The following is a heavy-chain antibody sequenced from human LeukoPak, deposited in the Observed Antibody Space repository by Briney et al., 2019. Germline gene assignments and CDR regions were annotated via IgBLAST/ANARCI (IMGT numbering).Heavy chain of an antibody. J-gene: IGHJ5*02. D-gene: IGHD2-2*01. CDR1: GFTFSSYG. V-gene: IGHV3-30*02. Sequence: GGSLRLSCAASGFTFSSYGMHWVRQAPGKGLEWVAFIRYDGSNKYYADSVKGRFTISRDNSKNTLYLQMNSLRAEDTAVYYCAKAGIGVVVQQNWFDLWGQGTLVTVSS. CDR2: IRYDGSNK. CDR3: AKAGIGVVVQQNWFDL.